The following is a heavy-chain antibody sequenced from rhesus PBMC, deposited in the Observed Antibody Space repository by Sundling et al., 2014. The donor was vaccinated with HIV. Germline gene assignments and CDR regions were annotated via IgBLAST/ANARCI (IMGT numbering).Heavy chain of an antibody. V-gene: IGHV3S42*01. D-gene: IGHD1-38*01. CDR2: INSGGGST. Sequence: EVQLVETGGGLVQPGGSLKLSCAASGFTFTNYGMSWVRQAPGKGLEWVSAINSGGGSTYYADSVKGRFTISRDSSKNTLSLQMNSLRAEDTAVYYCATWGDSLDVWAGEFWSPSPQ. CDR1: GFTFTNYG. CDR3: ATWGDSLDV. J-gene: IGHJ5-2*02.